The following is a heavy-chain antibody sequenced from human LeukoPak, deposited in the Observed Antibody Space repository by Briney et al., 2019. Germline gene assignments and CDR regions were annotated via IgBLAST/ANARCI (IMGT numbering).Heavy chain of an antibody. Sequence: PSETLSLTCAVYGGSFSGYYWSWIRQPPGKGLEWIGEINHSGSTNYNPSLKSRVTISVDTSKNQFSLKLSSVTAADTAVYYCARRHGSYYFDYWGQGTLVTVSS. V-gene: IGHV4-34*01. CDR3: ARRHGSYYFDY. D-gene: IGHD5-12*01. CDR2: INHSGST. J-gene: IGHJ4*02. CDR1: GGSFSGYY.